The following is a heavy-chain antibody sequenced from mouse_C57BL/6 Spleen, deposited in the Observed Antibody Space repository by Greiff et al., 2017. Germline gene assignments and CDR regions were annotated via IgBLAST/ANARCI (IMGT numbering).Heavy chain of an antibody. CDR2: IHPNSGST. D-gene: IGHD2-4*01. J-gene: IGHJ4*01. CDR1: GYTFTSYW. V-gene: IGHV1-64*01. Sequence: QVQLQQPGAELVKPGASVKLSCKASGYTFTSYWMHWVKQRPGQGLEWIGMIHPNSGSTNYNEKFKSKATLTVDKSSSTAYMQLSSLTSEDSAVYYCARGGDYDGGYYAMDYWGQGTSVTVSS. CDR3: ARGGDYDGGYYAMDY.